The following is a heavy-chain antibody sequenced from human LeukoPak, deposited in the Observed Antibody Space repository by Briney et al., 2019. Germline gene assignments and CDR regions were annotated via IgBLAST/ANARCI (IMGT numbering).Heavy chain of an antibody. D-gene: IGHD6-13*01. CDR1: GYSISSGYY. Sequence: PSETLSLTCTVSGYSISSGYYWGWIRQPPGKGLEWIGSIYHSGSTYYNPSLKSRVTISVDTSKNQFSLKLSSVTAAVTAVYYCARADGGSSWYGADYYYYYGMDVWGQGTTVTVSS. CDR3: ARADGGSSWYGADYYYYYGMDV. V-gene: IGHV4-38-2*02. CDR2: IYHSGST. J-gene: IGHJ6*02.